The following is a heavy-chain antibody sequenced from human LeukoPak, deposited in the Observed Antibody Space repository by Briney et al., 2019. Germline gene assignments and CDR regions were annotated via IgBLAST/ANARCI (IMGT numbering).Heavy chain of an antibody. CDR3: ARRPGIAAADPDY. Sequence: TGGSLRLSCAASGFTFSSYSMNWVRQAPGKGLEWVSSISSSSSYIYYADSVKGRFTISRDNAKNSLYLQMNSLRAEDTAVYYCARRPGIAAADPDYWGQGTLVTVSS. J-gene: IGHJ4*02. V-gene: IGHV3-21*01. D-gene: IGHD6-13*01. CDR1: GFTFSSYS. CDR2: ISSSSSYI.